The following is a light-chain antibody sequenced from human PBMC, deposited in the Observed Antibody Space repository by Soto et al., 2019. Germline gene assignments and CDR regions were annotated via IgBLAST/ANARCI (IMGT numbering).Light chain of an antibody. CDR1: ISNIGSNH. J-gene: IGLJ3*02. CDR3: GTWDISLSVVV. Sequence: QSVLTQPPSVSAAPGQKVTISCSGSISNIGSNHVSWYQQVPGTAPKLLIYDNSDRPSGIPDRFSGSKSGTSATLGITGLQTGDEADYYCGTWDISLSVVVFGGGTQLTVL. CDR2: DNS. V-gene: IGLV1-51*01.